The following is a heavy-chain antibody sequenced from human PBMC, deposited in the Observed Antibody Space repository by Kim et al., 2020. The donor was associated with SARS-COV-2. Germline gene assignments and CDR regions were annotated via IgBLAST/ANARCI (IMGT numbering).Heavy chain of an antibody. CDR2: INEDGSRT. D-gene: IGHD3-10*01. CDR3: SRDTFGSRDY. CDR1: GFSVSNDW. J-gene: IGHJ4*02. Sequence: GGSLRLSCVGSGFSVSNDWMHWVRQAPGKGLEWVSRINEDGSRTDHSDSVKGRFSISKDNAKNTLYLQMNSLRAEDSAVYCCSRDTFGSRDYWGQGILVT. V-gene: IGHV3-74*01.